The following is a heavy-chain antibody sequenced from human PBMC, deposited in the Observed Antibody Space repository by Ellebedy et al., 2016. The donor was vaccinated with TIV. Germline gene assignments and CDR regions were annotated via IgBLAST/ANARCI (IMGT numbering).Heavy chain of an antibody. V-gene: IGHV3-7*01. CDR3: ARESWAVATRGYFDY. D-gene: IGHD4-11*01. Sequence: GESLKISCAASGFSFSGYWMNWVRQAPGKGLDWVARIRQDGSEKFYVDSVKGRFTISRDNAENSLYLQMNSLSAEDTAVYYCARESWAVATRGYFDYWGQGTLVTVSS. CDR1: GFSFSGYW. J-gene: IGHJ4*02. CDR2: IRQDGSEK.